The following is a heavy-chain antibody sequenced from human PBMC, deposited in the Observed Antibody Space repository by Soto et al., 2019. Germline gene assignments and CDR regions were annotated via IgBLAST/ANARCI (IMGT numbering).Heavy chain of an antibody. Sequence: SVKVSCKASGFTFTSSAVQWVRQARGQRLEWIGWIVVGSGNTNYAQKFQERVTITRDMSTSTAYMELSSLRSEDTAVYYCAAKYYYDSSGWYYFDFWGRGTLVTVSS. D-gene: IGHD3-22*01. J-gene: IGHJ4*02. CDR2: IVVGSGNT. CDR1: GFTFTSSA. V-gene: IGHV1-58*01. CDR3: AAKYYYDSSGWYYFDF.